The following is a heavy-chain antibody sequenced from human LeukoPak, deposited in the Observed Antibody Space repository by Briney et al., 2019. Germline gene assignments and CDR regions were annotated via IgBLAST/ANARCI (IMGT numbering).Heavy chain of an antibody. V-gene: IGHV4-4*07. CDR3: AREPWFGEFTYNWFDP. CDR2: IYTSGST. D-gene: IGHD3-10*01. Sequence: PSETLSLTCTVSGGSISSYDWSWIRQPAGKGLEWIGRIYTSGSTNYNPSLKSRVTMSVDTSKNQFSLKLSSVTAADTAVYYCAREPWFGEFTYNWFDPWGQGTLVTVSS. J-gene: IGHJ5*02. CDR1: GGSISSYD.